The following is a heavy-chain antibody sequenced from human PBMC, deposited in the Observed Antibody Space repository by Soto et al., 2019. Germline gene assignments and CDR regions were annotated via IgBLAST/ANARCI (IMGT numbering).Heavy chain of an antibody. J-gene: IGHJ4*02. CDR3: AREAGRNPGLDY. V-gene: IGHV3-30-3*01. CDR2: ISYDGSNK. Sequence: QVQLVESGGGVVQPGRSLRLSCAASGFTFSSYAMHWVRQAPGKGLEWVAVISYDGSNKYYADSVKGRFTISRDNSKNTLYLQMNSLRAEDTAVYYCAREAGRNPGLDYWGQGTLVPVSS. CDR1: GFTFSSYA. D-gene: IGHD6-6*01.